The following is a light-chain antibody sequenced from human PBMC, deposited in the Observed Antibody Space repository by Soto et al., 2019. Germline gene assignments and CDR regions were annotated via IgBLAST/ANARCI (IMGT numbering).Light chain of an antibody. V-gene: IGLV4-69*01. J-gene: IGLJ1*01. Sequence: QPVRTQSPSASASLGASVKLTCTLSSGHISYAIAWHQQQPEKGPRYLMKLNSDGSHSRGDGIPDRFSGSSSGAERYLTISSLQSEDEADYYCQTWGTGIHVFGTGTKLTVL. CDR1: SGHISYA. CDR3: QTWGTGIHV. CDR2: LNSDGSH.